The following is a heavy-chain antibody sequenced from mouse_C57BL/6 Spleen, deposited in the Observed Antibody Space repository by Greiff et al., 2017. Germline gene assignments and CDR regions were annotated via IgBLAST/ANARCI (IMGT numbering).Heavy chain of an antibody. CDR2: IYPGDGDT. J-gene: IGHJ2*01. V-gene: IGHV1-80*01. CDR1: GYAFSSYW. D-gene: IGHD2-4*01. Sequence: VQLQQSGAELVKPGASVKISCKASGYAFSSYWMNWVKQRPGKGLEWIGQIYPGDGDTNYNGKFKGKATLTADKSSSTAYMQLSSLTSEDSAVYFCARGYDYGVCAYGGQGTTLTVST. CDR3: ARGYDYGVCAY.